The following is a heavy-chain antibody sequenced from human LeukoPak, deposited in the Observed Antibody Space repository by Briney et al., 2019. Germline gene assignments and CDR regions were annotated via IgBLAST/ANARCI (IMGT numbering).Heavy chain of an antibody. J-gene: IGHJ6*03. D-gene: IGHD6-19*01. Sequence: ASVKVSCKASGYTFTNYAMNWVRQAPGQGLEWMGWISAYNGNTNYAQKLQGRVTMTTDTSTSTAYMELRSLRSDDTAVYYCARDSVAVAGDYYYMDVWGKGTTVTVSS. CDR3: ARDSVAVAGDYYYMDV. CDR1: GYTFTNYA. V-gene: IGHV1-18*01. CDR2: ISAYNGNT.